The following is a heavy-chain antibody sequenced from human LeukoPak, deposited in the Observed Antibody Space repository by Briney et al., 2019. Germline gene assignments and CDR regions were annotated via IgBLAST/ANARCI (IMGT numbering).Heavy chain of an antibody. J-gene: IGHJ4*02. CDR1: GFTFSSYA. CDR2: ISGSSSYI. CDR3: AKARVATGDY. D-gene: IGHD1-14*01. Sequence: PGGSLRLSCAASGFTFSSYAMSWVRQAPGKGLEWVSAISGSSSYIYYADSVKGRFTISRDNAKNSLYLQMNSLRAEDTAVYYCAKARVATGDYWGQGTLVTVSS. V-gene: IGHV3-21*04.